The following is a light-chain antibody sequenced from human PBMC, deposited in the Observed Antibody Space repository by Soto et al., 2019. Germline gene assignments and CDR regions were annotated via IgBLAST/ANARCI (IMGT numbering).Light chain of an antibody. CDR2: DVT. J-gene: IGLJ1*01. CDR1: SSDVGGYNY. Sequence: QSALTQPASVSGSPGQSITISCTGTSSDVGGYNYVSWYQQHPVKATKLMIYDVTNRPSGVSDRLSGSKSGNTASLTISGLQAEDEADYYCSSYTSSSTPYVFGTGTKVTVL. V-gene: IGLV2-14*01. CDR3: SSYTSSSTPYV.